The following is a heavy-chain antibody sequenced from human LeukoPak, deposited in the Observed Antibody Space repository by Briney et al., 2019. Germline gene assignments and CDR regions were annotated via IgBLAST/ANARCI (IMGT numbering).Heavy chain of an antibody. V-gene: IGHV4-59*01. CDR2: ISYSGST. CDR1: GGSISGYH. Sequence: SQTLSLTCTVSGGSISGYHWSWIRQPPRKGLEWIGYISYSGSTTYNPSLKSRVTLSVDTSKNQFSLKLISVTAADTAVYYCARGTTVTTYADQWGQGTRVSVSS. J-gene: IGHJ4*02. D-gene: IGHD4-17*01. CDR3: ARGTTVTTYADQ.